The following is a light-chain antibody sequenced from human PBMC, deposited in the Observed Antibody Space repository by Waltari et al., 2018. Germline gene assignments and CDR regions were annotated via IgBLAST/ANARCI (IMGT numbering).Light chain of an antibody. J-gene: IGKJ4*01. CDR1: QSVISY. Sequence: EIVLTQSLATLSLSPGERATLSCRASQSVISYLAWYHQKPGQAPRLLIYDASNRATGIPARFSGSGSGTDFTLTISSLEPEDFAVYYCQQRSNWLTFGGGTKVEIK. CDR3: QQRSNWLT. CDR2: DAS. V-gene: IGKV3-11*01.